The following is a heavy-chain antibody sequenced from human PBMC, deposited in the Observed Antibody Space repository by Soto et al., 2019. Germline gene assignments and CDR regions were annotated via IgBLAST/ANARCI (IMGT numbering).Heavy chain of an antibody. CDR2: ISWNSGSI. D-gene: IGHD6-19*01. Sequence: EVQLVESGGGLVQPGRSLRLSCAASGFTFDDYAMHWVRQAPGKGLEWVSGISWNSGSIGYADSVKGRFTISRDNAKKSLYLQMNSLRAEDTALYYCAKDTGIAVAGTFTPFDYWGQGTLVTVSS. CDR1: GFTFDDYA. CDR3: AKDTGIAVAGTFTPFDY. V-gene: IGHV3-9*01. J-gene: IGHJ4*02.